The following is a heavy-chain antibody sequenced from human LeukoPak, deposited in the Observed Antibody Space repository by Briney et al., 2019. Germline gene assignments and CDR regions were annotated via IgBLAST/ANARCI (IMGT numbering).Heavy chain of an antibody. CDR1: GFTFSSYG. J-gene: IGHJ4*02. CDR2: IRYDGSNK. Sequence: PGGSLRLSCAASGFTFSSYGMHWVRQAPGKGLEWVAFIRYDGSNKYYADSVKGRFTISRDNSKNTLYLQMNSLRAEDTAVYYCAKDWSREYYDFWSGYHTPIGEDYWGQGTLVTVSS. V-gene: IGHV3-30*02. D-gene: IGHD3-3*01. CDR3: AKDWSREYYDFWSGYHTPIGEDY.